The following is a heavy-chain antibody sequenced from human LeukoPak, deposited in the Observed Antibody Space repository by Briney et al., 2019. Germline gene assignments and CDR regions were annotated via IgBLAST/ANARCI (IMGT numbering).Heavy chain of an antibody. D-gene: IGHD3-10*01. J-gene: IGHJ4*02. CDR1: GFSLSTSGMS. CDR2: IDWDDDK. Sequence: SGPTLVNPTQTLTLTCTFSGFSLSTSGMSVSWIRQPSGEAPERVARIDWDDDKYYSTSLKTRLTISKDTSKNQVVLTMTNMDPVDTATYYCARIEGLLSPFDYWGQGTLVTVSS. CDR3: ARIEGLLSPFDY. V-gene: IGHV2-70*10.